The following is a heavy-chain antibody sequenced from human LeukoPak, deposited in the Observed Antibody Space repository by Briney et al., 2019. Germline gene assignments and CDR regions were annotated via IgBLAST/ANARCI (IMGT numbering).Heavy chain of an antibody. D-gene: IGHD3-22*01. CDR2: INHSGNT. J-gene: IGHJ4*02. CDR3: ARGGRLFLPY. CDR1: GGYFSGYY. V-gene: IGHV4-34*01. Sequence: PSETLSLTCAVYGGYFSGYYWNWIRQSPGKGLEWIGEINHSGNTNYNPSLKGRVTISVDTPKNQFSLKLSSVTAADTAVYYCARGGRLFLPYWGQGTLVTVSS.